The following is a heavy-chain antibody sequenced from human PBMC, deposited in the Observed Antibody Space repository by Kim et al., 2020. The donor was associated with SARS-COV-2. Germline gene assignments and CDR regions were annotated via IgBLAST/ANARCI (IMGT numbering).Heavy chain of an antibody. D-gene: IGHD6-13*01. CDR2: ISYDGSNK. CDR3: ARGTAAAGTEGDY. J-gene: IGHJ4*02. V-gene: IGHV3-33*05. Sequence: GGSLRLSCAASGFTFSSYGMHWVRQAPGKGLEWVAVISYDGSNKYYADSVKGRFTISRDNSKNTLYLQMNSLRAEDTAVYYCARGTAAAGTEGDYWGQGT. CDR1: GFTFSSYG.